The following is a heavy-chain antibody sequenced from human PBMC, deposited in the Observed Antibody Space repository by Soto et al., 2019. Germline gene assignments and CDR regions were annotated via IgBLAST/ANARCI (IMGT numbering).Heavy chain of an antibody. V-gene: IGHV1-46*01. CDR2: INPSGGST. D-gene: IGHD5-12*01. J-gene: IGHJ4*02. CDR3: AKEMATIMTLDY. Sequence: GASVKVSCKASGYTFTSYYMHWVRQAPGQGLEWMGIINPSGGSTSYAQKFQGRVTMTRDTSTSTVYMELSSLRSEDTAVYYCAKEMATIMTLDYWGQGTLVTVSS. CDR1: GYTFTSYY.